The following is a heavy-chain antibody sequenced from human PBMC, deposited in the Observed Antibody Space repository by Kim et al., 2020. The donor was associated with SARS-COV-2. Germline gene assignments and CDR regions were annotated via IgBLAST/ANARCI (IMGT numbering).Heavy chain of an antibody. CDR2: ISYDGSNK. CDR3: ARPHIVVVTAIGHFDL. CDR1: GFTFSSYA. D-gene: IGHD2-21*02. Sequence: GGSLRHSCAASGFTFSSYAMHWVRQAPGKGLEWVAVISYDGSNKYYADSVKGRFTISRDNSKNTLYLQMNSLRAEDTAVYYCARPHIVVVTAIGHFDLWG. J-gene: IGHJ2*01. V-gene: IGHV3-30*04.